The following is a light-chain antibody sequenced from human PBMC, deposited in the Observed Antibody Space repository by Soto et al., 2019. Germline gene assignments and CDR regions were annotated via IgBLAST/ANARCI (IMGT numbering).Light chain of an antibody. V-gene: IGLV2-14*01. J-gene: IGLJ2*01. CDR3: SSYTSSTTSVL. CDR1: SSDVGGYNH. Sequence: QSALTQPASVSGSPGQSITISCTGTSSDVGGYNHVSWYQKHPGKGPKLMIYDVSDRPSGISNRFSGSKSGNTASLTISGLQAEDEADYYCSSYTSSTTSVLFGGGTKLTVL. CDR2: DVS.